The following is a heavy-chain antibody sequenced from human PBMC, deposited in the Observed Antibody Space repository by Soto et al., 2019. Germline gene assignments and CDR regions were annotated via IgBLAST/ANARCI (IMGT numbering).Heavy chain of an antibody. Sequence: QVQLVESGGGVVQPGTSLRLSCAASGFTFRSHGMHWVRQVPGKGLEWVAAISNDGRSKYYADSVKGRFSISRDNSENTMYLQMNSLRVEDTAMYYCAKQYEFGGLEDYWGQGTLVTVSS. CDR1: GFTFRSHG. CDR2: ISNDGRSK. J-gene: IGHJ4*02. V-gene: IGHV3-30*18. D-gene: IGHD3-3*01. CDR3: AKQYEFGGLEDY.